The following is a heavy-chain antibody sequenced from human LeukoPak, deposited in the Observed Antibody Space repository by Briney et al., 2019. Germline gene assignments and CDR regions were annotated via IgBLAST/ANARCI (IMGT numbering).Heavy chain of an antibody. CDR3: ARDPSYYYDSSGYRFDY. D-gene: IGHD3-22*01. V-gene: IGHV4-61*02. CDR2: IYTSGST. CDR1: GGSISSGNFY. J-gene: IGHJ4*02. Sequence: TSSQTLSLTCTVSGGSISSGNFYWSWIRQPAGKGLEWIGRIYTSGSTNYNPSFNSRVTISVDTSKNQFSLNLSSVTAADTAVYYCARDPSYYYDSSGYRFDYWGQGTLVTVSS.